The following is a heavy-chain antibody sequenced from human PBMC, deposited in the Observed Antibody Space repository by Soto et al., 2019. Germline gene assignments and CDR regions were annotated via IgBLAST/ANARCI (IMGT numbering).Heavy chain of an antibody. V-gene: IGHV4-38-2*01. CDR2: IYHGGST. D-gene: IGHD3-3*01. Sequence: SETLSLTCAVSGYSISSGYYWGWLRQPPGKGLEWIGSIYHGGSTYYNPSLNSRVTLSIDMTNNHVSLKLSSVTAADTAVYYCARSYPNTIFGVVPSRGLDVWGQGTTVTVSS. J-gene: IGHJ6*02. CDR1: GYSISSGYY. CDR3: ARSYPNTIFGVVPSRGLDV.